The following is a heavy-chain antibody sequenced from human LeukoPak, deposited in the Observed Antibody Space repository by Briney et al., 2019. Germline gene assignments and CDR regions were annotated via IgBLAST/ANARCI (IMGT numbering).Heavy chain of an antibody. CDR2: VNPNSGGT. CDR1: GYTFTDYY. Sequence: ASVKVSYKVSGYTFTDYYIHWVRQAPGQGLEWMGWVNPNSGGTNYAQRFQGRVTVTGDTSISTAYMELTRLTSDDTAVYYCVRAVVTDGFDYWGQGTLVTVSS. D-gene: IGHD4-23*01. V-gene: IGHV1-2*02. J-gene: IGHJ4*02. CDR3: VRAVVTDGFDY.